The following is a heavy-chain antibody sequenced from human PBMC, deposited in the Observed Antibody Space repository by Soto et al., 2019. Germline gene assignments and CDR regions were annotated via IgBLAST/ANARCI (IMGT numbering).Heavy chain of an antibody. J-gene: IGHJ6*02. CDR2: ISYDGRSK. V-gene: IGHV3-30*04. Sequence: GGSLRLSCAASGFTFSSYAMHWVRQAPGKGLEWVAVISYDGRSKYYADSVKGGFTISRDNSKKTLYLQMNSLRPEDTAVYYCARETDFTGVPAADYYYYGMDVWGQGTTVTVSS. CDR3: ARETDFTGVPAADYYYYGMDV. D-gene: IGHD2-2*01. CDR1: GFTFSSYA.